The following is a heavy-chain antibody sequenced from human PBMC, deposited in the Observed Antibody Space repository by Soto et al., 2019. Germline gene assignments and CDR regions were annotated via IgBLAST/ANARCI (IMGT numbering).Heavy chain of an antibody. D-gene: IGHD6-6*01. Sequence: SVKVSCKASGGTFSSYAISLVRQAPGQGLEWMGGIIPIFGTANYAQKFQGRVTITADESTSTAYMELSSLRSEDTAVYYCARVVALAARPDYWGQGTLVTVSS. CDR2: IIPIFGTA. CDR1: GGTFSSYA. J-gene: IGHJ4*02. CDR3: ARVVALAARPDY. V-gene: IGHV1-69*13.